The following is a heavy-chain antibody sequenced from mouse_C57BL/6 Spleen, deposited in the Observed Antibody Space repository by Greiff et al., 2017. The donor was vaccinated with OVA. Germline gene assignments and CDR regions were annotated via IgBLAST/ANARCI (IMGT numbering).Heavy chain of an antibody. V-gene: IGHV3-6*01. Sequence: EVKLMESGPGLVKPSQSLSLTCSVTGYSITSGYYWNWIRQFPGNKLEWMGYISYDGSNNYNPSLKNRISITRDTSKNQLFLKLNSVTTEDTATYYCAREWLRRDYYAMDYWGQGTSVTVSS. CDR1: GYSITSGYY. CDR3: AREWLRRDYYAMDY. D-gene: IGHD2-2*01. CDR2: ISYDGSN. J-gene: IGHJ4*01.